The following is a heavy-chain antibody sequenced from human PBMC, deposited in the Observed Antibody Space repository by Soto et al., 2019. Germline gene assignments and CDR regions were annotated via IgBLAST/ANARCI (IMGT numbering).Heavy chain of an antibody. CDR3: ARQIYDSDTGPNFQYYFDS. V-gene: IGHV5-10-1*01. D-gene: IGHD3-22*01. CDR1: GYSFAGYW. J-gene: IGHJ4*02. Sequence: GESLKISCKGSGYSFAGYWITWVRQKPGKGLEWMGRIDPSGSQTYYSPSFRGHVTISVTKSITTVFLQWSSLRASDTAMYYCARQIYDSDTGPNFQYYFDSWGQGTPVTVSS. CDR2: IDPSGSQT.